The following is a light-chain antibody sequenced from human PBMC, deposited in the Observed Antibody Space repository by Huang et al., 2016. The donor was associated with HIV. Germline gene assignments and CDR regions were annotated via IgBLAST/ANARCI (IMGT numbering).Light chain of an antibody. J-gene: IGKJ1*01. CDR3: QQRTSWPTWT. Sequence: EIVLTQSPATLSLSPGERATLSCRASQSVSSYLAWDQQKPCQAPRLLSYDASNRATGIPARFSGSGSGTDFTLTISSLEPEDFAVYYCQQRTSWPTWTFGQGTKVEIK. V-gene: IGKV3-11*01. CDR1: QSVSSY. CDR2: DAS.